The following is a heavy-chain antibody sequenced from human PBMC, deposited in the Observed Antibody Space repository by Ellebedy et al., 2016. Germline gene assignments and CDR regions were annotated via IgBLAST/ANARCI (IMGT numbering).Heavy chain of an antibody. D-gene: IGHD2-2*01. J-gene: IGHJ1*01. Sequence: GGSLRLSXAASGFTFSSYSMNWVRQAPGKGLEWVSYISSSSSTIYYADSVKGRFTISRHNAKNSLYLQMNSLRAEDTAVYYCARDSGYCSSTSCPRKEYFQHWGQGTLVTVSS. CDR2: ISSSSSTI. CDR3: ARDSGYCSSTSCPRKEYFQH. CDR1: GFTFSSYS. V-gene: IGHV3-48*01.